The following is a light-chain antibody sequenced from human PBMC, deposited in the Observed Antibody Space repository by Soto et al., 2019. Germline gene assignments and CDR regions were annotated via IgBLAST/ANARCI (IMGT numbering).Light chain of an antibody. CDR2: DVT. J-gene: IGLJ1*01. V-gene: IGLV2-11*01. Sequence: QSALTQPRSVSGSPGQSVAISCTGTSSDVGGYTYVSWYQQHPGKAPKLMIYDVTKRPSGVPDRCSASKSGNTASLTIAGLQADDEADYYCCSYAGSYSYVFGTGTKVTVL. CDR3: CSYAGSYSYV. CDR1: SSDVGGYTY.